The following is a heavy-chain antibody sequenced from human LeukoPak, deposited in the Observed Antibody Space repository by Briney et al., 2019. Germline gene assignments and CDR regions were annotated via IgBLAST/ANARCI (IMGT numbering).Heavy chain of an antibody. Sequence: SETLSLTCTVSGGSITNYYWSWIRQPPGKGLEWIGYIYYSGSTNYNPSLKSRVTISVDTSKNQFSLKLSSVTAADTAVYYCARGYGDYYYYYMDVWGKGTTVTVSS. CDR1: GGSITNYY. CDR3: ARGYGDYYYYYMDV. CDR2: IYYSGST. J-gene: IGHJ6*03. V-gene: IGHV4-59*01. D-gene: IGHD4-17*01.